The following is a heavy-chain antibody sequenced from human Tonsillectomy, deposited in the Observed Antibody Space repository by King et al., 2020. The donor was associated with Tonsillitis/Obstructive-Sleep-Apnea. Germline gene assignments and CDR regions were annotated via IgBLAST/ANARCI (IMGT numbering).Heavy chain of an antibody. CDR2: ISYDGSNK. Sequence: QVQLVESGGGVVQPGRSLRLSCAASGFTFSSYAMHWVRQAPGKGLEWVAVISYDGSNKYYADSMKGRFTISRDNSKNTLYLQMNSLRAEDTAVYYCKGGGDYWGQGTLVTVSS. J-gene: IGHJ4*02. D-gene: IGHD3-16*01. CDR1: GFTFSSYA. V-gene: IGHV3-30*01. CDR3: KGGGDY.